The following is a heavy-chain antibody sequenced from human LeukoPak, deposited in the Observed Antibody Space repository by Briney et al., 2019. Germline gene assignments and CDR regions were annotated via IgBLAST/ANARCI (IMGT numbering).Heavy chain of an antibody. D-gene: IGHD1-26*01. CDR3: ARSEGSYWSNFDY. CDR2: ISYDGSNK. J-gene: IGHJ4*02. CDR1: LFTLSSYG. Sequence: GGSLRLSCAASLFTLSSYGMHWVRQAPGKQLEGVAVISYDGSNKYYADSVKGRFIISRDNYKNTLYLQMNSLRGEDTAVYYCARSEGSYWSNFDYWGQGRLVTVS. V-gene: IGHV3-30*03.